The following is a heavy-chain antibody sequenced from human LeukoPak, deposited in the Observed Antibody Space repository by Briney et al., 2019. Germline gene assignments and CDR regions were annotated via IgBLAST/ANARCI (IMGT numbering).Heavy chain of an antibody. J-gene: IGHJ6*02. V-gene: IGHV3-21*01. CDR2: ISSSSSYI. Sequence: GGSLRLSCAASGFTFSSYSMNRVRQAPGKGLEWVSSISSSSSYIYYADSVKGRFTISRDNAKNSLYLQMNSLRAEDTAVFYCARGRHGFGELGYGMDVWGQGTTVSVSS. CDR1: GFTFSSYS. CDR3: ARGRHGFGELGYGMDV. D-gene: IGHD3-10*01.